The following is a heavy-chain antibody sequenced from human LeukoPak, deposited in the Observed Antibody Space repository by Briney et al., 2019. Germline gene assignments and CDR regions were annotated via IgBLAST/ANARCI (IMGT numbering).Heavy chain of an antibody. V-gene: IGHV3-74*03. CDR1: GFTFSTYW. Sequence: PGGSLRLSCTASGFTFSTYWINWVRQSPGKGLVWVALINGDGSTTTHADSVKGRFTISRDNAKNSLYLQMNSLRAEDTAVYYCARDTGSSGYYVPDYWGQGTLVTVSS. J-gene: IGHJ4*02. CDR3: ARDTGSSGYYVPDY. D-gene: IGHD3-22*01. CDR2: INGDGSTT.